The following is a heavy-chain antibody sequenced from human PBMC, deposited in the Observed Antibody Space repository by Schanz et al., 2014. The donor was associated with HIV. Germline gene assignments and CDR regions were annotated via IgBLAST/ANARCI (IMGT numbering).Heavy chain of an antibody. CDR1: GFTFSTYG. CDR2: ISYDGSNK. D-gene: IGHD3-3*01. J-gene: IGHJ6*02. CDR3: AREITIFGVARYGMDV. Sequence: QVQLVESGGGVVQPGRSLRLSCAASGFTFSTYGMHWVRQGPGKGLEWVAFISYDGSNKYYADSVKGRFTISRDNSKNTLYLEMNSLRPEDTAVYYCAREITIFGVARYGMDVWGQGTSVTVSS. V-gene: IGHV3-30*03.